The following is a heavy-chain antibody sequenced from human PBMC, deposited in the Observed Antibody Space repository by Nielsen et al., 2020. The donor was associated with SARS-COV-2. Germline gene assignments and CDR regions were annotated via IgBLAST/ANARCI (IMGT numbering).Heavy chain of an antibody. CDR2: TYYRRST. Sequence: SETLSLTCTVSGGSISSGGYYWSWIRQHPGKGLEWIGYTYYRRSTYYNPSLKSRVTISVDTSKNQFSLKLSSVTAADTAVYYCARDKYSSSPDYYYGMDVWGQGTTVTVSS. J-gene: IGHJ6*02. CDR3: ARDKYSSSPDYYYGMDV. V-gene: IGHV4-31*03. D-gene: IGHD6-6*01. CDR1: GGSISSGGYY.